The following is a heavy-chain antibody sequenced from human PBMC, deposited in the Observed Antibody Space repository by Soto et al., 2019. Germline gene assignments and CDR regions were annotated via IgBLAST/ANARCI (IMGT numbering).Heavy chain of an antibody. CDR3: ARHESLGGVGGYYYYGMDV. CDR2: IYYSGST. D-gene: IGHD3-16*01. Sequence: PSETLSLTCTVSGGSISSSSYYWGWIRQPPGKGLGWIGSIYYSGSTYYNPSLKSRVTISVDTSKNQFSLKLSSVTAADTAVYYCARHESLGGVGGYYYYGMDVWGQGTTVTVSS. CDR1: GGSISSSSYY. J-gene: IGHJ6*02. V-gene: IGHV4-39*01.